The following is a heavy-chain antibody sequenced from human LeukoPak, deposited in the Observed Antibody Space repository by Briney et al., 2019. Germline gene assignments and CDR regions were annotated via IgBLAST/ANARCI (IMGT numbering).Heavy chain of an antibody. J-gene: IGHJ4*02. CDR2: IYHSGST. CDR3: ATEGGEGYFDY. D-gene: IGHD1-26*01. Sequence: SQTLSLTCAVSGGSISSGGYSWSWIRQPPGKGLEWIGYIYHSGSTYYNPSLKSRVTISVDRSKNQFSRKLSSVTAADTAVYYCATEGGEGYFDYWGQGTLVTVSS. V-gene: IGHV4-30-2*01. CDR1: GGSISSGGYS.